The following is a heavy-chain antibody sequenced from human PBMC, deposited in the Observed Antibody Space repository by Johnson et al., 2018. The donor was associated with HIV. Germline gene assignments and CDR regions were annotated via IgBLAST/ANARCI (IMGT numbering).Heavy chain of an antibody. CDR3: ARDRYPRRYFDWLFDAFDI. D-gene: IGHD3-9*01. Sequence: VQLVESGGGLVQPGGSLRLSCGASGFTFGDYAMKWVRQAPGKGLEWVSVIYSGGSTYYADSVKGRFTISRDNSKNTLYLQINSLRAEDTAVYYCARDRYPRRYFDWLFDAFDIWGQGTMVTVSS. V-gene: IGHV3-66*01. CDR1: GFTFGDYA. CDR2: IYSGGST. J-gene: IGHJ3*02.